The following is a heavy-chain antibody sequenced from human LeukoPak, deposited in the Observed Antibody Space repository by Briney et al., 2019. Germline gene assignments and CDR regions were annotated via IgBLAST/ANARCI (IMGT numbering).Heavy chain of an antibody. V-gene: IGHV3-23*01. J-gene: IGHJ3*01. D-gene: IGHD5-24*01. CDR3: AKDIQLST. CDR2: IGASGEST. Sequence: GGSLRLSCAASGFTFSSFAMSWVRQAPGKGLEWVPLIGASGESTYYADSVKGRFTISRDNSKNTLSLQMNSLRVEDTAMYFCAKDIQLSTWGLGAMVTVSS. CDR1: GFTFSSFA.